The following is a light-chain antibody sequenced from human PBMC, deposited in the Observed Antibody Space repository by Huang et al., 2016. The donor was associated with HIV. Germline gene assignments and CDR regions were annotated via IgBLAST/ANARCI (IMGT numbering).Light chain of an antibody. CDR3: QQFYVTPHT. J-gene: IGKJ2*01. CDR2: AAS. Sequence: DIQMTQSPSSLSASVGDRVTITCRATQAISNSLAWYQQKPGKAPKLLLYAASRLESGVPSRFSGSGSGTDYTLTISSLQPEDFATYYCQQFYVTPHTFGQGTKLEIK. V-gene: IGKV1-NL1*01. CDR1: QAISNS.